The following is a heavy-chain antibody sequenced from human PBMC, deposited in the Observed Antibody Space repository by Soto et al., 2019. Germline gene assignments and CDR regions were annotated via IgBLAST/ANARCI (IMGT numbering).Heavy chain of an antibody. CDR1: GYTFTSNG. D-gene: IGHD3-16*01. V-gene: IGHV1-18*01. Sequence: QVQLVQSGAEVKKPGASVKVSCKASGYTFTSNGISWVRQAPGQGLEWMGWIITYNGNTDYAQNLQGRVTMTTDTSTSTAYMELSSLTSDDTAVYYCARRGPSTSFDSWGQGTLVTVSS. CDR2: IITYNGNT. J-gene: IGHJ5*01. CDR3: ARRGPSTSFDS.